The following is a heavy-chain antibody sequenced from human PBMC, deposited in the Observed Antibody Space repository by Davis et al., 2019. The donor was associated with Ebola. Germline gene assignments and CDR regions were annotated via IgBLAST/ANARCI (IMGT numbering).Heavy chain of an antibody. Sequence: ASVKVSCKASGYTFTNYGITWVRQAPGQGLEWMGWINAGNGNTKYSQKFQGRVTITRDTSASTAYMELRSLRSDDTAIYYCARVYGSGWGGDDYWGQGTLVTVSS. CDR1: GYTFTNYG. CDR3: ARVYGSGWGGDDY. CDR2: INAGNGNT. V-gene: IGHV1-18*04. J-gene: IGHJ4*02. D-gene: IGHD6-19*01.